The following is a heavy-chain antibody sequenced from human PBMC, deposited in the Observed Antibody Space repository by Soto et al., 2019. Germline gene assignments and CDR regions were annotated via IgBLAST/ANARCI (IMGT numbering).Heavy chain of an antibody. CDR1: AGTFSSYA. CDR2: IIPIFGTA. CDR3: ARGSCSSTRCYGGMDV. D-gene: IGHD2-2*01. V-gene: IGHV1-69*13. Sequence: SVKVSCKASAGTFSSYAISWVRQAPGQGLEWMGGIIPIFGTANYAQKFQGRVTITADESTSTAYMELSSLRSEDTAVYYCARGSCSSTRCYGGMDVWGPGTTVTVSS. J-gene: IGHJ6*02.